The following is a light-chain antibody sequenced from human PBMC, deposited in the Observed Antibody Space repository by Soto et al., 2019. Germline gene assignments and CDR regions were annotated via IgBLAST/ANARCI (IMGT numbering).Light chain of an antibody. CDR3: QHSGSSVTWT. J-gene: IGKJ1*01. Sequence: EVVLTQSPGTVSLSPEERATLSCRASQSVTANYIAWYQQKPGQAPRLLIYAASSRATGIPDRFSGSGSGTDFTLSISRLEPEDFAMYYCQHSGSSVTWTFGQGTKVEIK. V-gene: IGKV3-20*01. CDR2: AAS. CDR1: QSVTANY.